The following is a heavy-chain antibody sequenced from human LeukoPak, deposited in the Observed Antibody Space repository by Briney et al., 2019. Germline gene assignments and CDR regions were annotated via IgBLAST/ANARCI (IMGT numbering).Heavy chain of an antibody. Sequence: SETLSLTCTVSGGSIRSCYWSWIRQPPGKGLEWIGYIYYSGTTDYNPSLKSRVTISVDTSKNQFSLKLSSVTAADTAVYYCARDRSEFDYWGQGTLVTVSS. CDR3: ARDRSEFDY. V-gene: IGHV4-59*01. CDR2: IYYSGTT. J-gene: IGHJ4*02. CDR1: GGSIRSCY.